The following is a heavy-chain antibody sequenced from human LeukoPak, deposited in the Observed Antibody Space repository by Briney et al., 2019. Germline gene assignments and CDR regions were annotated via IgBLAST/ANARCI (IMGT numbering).Heavy chain of an antibody. CDR2: IKQDGSEK. J-gene: IGHJ3*02. Sequence: GGSLRLSCAASGFTFSSYWMSWVRQAPGKGLEWVANIKQDGSEKYYVDSVKGRFTFSRDNAENSLYLQMNSLRAEDTAVYYCARVRELSYYDAFDIWGQGTMVTVSS. CDR1: GFTFSSYW. D-gene: IGHD1-26*01. V-gene: IGHV3-7*01. CDR3: ARVRELSYYDAFDI.